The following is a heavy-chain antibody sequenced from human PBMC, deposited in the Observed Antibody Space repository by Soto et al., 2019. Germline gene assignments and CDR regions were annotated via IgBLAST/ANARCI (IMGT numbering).Heavy chain of an antibody. D-gene: IGHD3-16*02. CDR3: ARAYYHYIGGSHRPFPYTAF. V-gene: IGHV1-8*01. CDR2: MNPNSGNA. J-gene: IGHJ6*03. Sequence: QGLEWMGWMNPNSGNAGYAQKFQGRVTMTRNTSISTAYMELSSLRSEDTAVYYCARAYYHYIGGSHRPFPYTAFWLKGSTV.